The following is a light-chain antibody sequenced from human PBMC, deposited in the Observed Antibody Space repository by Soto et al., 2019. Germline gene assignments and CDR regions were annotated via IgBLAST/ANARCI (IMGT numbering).Light chain of an antibody. Sequence: SVLTQPASVSGSPGQSIAISCSGSSSDLGIYNYVSWYQQHPGKVPKLIIFEVTNRPSGVSNRFSGSKSGNTASLTISGLQAEDEAEYFCSSYAGSYTWIFGSGTKVTVL. V-gene: IGLV2-14*01. J-gene: IGLJ1*01. CDR1: SSDLGIYNY. CDR3: SSYAGSYTWI. CDR2: EVT.